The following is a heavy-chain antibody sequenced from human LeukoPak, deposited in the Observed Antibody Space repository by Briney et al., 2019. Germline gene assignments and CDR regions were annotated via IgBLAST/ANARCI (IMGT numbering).Heavy chain of an antibody. V-gene: IGHV4-59*01. Sequence: SETLSLTCTVSGGSISSYYWSWIRQPPGKGLGWIGYIYYSGSTNYNPSLKSRVTISVDTSKNQFSLKLSSVTAADTAVYYCARGPSRLRGNWFDPWGQGTLVTVSS. D-gene: IGHD5-12*01. CDR2: IYYSGST. CDR3: ARGPSRLRGNWFDP. CDR1: GGSISSYY. J-gene: IGHJ5*02.